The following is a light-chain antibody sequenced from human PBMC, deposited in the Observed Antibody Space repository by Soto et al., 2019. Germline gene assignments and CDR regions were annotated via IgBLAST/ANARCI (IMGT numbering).Light chain of an antibody. Sequence: EIVLTQSPGTLSLSPGERATLSCRASQSVYNSYLAWYQQKPGQAHRLLINGASNRATGIPDRFSGSGSGTDFTLTISRLEPEDFAVYYCQQDGSPPHTFGQGTKLEIK. CDR3: QQDGSPPHT. V-gene: IGKV3-20*01. CDR1: QSVYNSY. J-gene: IGKJ2*01. CDR2: GAS.